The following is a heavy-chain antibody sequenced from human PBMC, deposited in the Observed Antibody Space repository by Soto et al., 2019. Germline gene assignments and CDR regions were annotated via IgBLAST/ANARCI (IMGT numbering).Heavy chain of an antibody. J-gene: IGHJ6*02. Sequence: QVQLVESGGGVVQPGRSLRLSCAASGFTFSSYAMHWVRQAPGKGLEWVAVISYDGSNKYYADSVKGRFTISRDNSKNPLYLQMNSLRAEDTAVYYCARDYGDYDDYYYGMDVWGQGTTVTVSS. CDR1: GFTFSSYA. CDR2: ISYDGSNK. D-gene: IGHD4-17*01. V-gene: IGHV3-30-3*01. CDR3: ARDYGDYDDYYYGMDV.